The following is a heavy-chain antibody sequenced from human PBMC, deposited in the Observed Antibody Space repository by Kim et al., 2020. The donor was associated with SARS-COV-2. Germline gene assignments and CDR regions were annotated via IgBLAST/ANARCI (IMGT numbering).Heavy chain of an antibody. CDR2: IDPSDSYT. J-gene: IGHJ4*02. D-gene: IGHD3-3*01. V-gene: IGHV5-10-1*01. CDR3: ARRRAGVFDY. CDR1: GYSFTSYW. Sequence: GESLKISCKGSGYSFTSYWISWVRQMPGKGLEWMRMIDPSDSYTNYSPSFQGHVTISADKPISIAYLPWTSLKASDTAMYYCARRRAGVFDYSGSGTLVT.